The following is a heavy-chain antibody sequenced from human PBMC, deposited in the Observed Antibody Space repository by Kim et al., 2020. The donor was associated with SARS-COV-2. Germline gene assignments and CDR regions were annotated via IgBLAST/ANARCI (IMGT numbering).Heavy chain of an antibody. CDR3: AKKVTLTGDTFFDY. D-gene: IGHD4-17*01. V-gene: IGHV3-23*01. CDR2: ISATGTK. CDR1: GFTFSAYA. Sequence: GGSLRLSCAASGFTFSAYAMNWVRQAPGKGLQWVSTISATGTKYYTDSVKGRFTISRDNSENTLYLEMNNLRAEDTALYYCAKKVTLTGDTFFDYWGQGALVTVSS. J-gene: IGHJ4*02.